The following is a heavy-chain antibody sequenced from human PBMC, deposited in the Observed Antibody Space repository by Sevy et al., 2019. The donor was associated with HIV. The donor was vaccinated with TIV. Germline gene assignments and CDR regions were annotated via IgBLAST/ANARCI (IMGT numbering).Heavy chain of an antibody. Sequence: GGSLRLSCTTSGFTFGDYAMSWVRQAPGKGLEWVAFLKSKAYGGTLDYAASVKGRFTISRDDSKSIAHLQMNDLKTEDTAIYYCTRWKGAKSIFDYWGQGALVPVSS. D-gene: IGHD1-1*01. CDR3: TRWKGAKSIFDY. J-gene: IGHJ4*02. V-gene: IGHV3-49*04. CDR2: LKSKAYGGTL. CDR1: GFTFGDYA.